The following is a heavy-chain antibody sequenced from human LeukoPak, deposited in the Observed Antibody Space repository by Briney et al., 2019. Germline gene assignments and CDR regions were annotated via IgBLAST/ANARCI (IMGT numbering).Heavy chain of an antibody. J-gene: IGHJ6*02. Sequence: GGSLRVSCAASGFTFSSYAMNWVRLAPGKGLEWVSAITGSAGSANYADSVKGRFTISRGNSKNTLYLQMNSLRVEDTAVYYCAKEIGPMITFRMDVWGQGTTVIVSS. V-gene: IGHV3-23*01. CDR1: GFTFSSYA. CDR3: AKEIGPMITFRMDV. D-gene: IGHD3-16*01. CDR2: ITGSAGSA.